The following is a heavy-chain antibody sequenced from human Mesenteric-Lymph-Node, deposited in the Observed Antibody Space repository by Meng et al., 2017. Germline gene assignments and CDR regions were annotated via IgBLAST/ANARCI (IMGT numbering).Heavy chain of an antibody. J-gene: IGHJ4*02. V-gene: IGHV4-39*01. Sequence: QVEPPAPGPVLLKPSETLSLTCTVSGGPISSNGYYWDWVRQPPGKGLEWIGAIYHSGSTSYNPSLQSRVTMFVDTSKNQFSLMLTSVTATDTAVYYCARRRGGSGRDCWGQGTLVTVSS. D-gene: IGHD3-10*01. CDR3: ARRRGGSGRDC. CDR1: GGPISSNGYY. CDR2: IYHSGST.